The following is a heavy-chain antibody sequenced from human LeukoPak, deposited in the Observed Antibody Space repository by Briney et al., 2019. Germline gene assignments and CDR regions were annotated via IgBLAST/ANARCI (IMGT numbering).Heavy chain of an antibody. Sequence: SETLSLTCTVSGGSISSSSYYWGWIRQPPGKGLEWIGSIYYSGSTYYNPSLKSRVTISVDTSKNQFSLKLSSVTAADTAVYYCARADYYGSALDYWGQGTLVTVSS. CDR2: IYYSGST. CDR3: ARADYYGSALDY. J-gene: IGHJ4*02. CDR1: GGSISSSSYY. V-gene: IGHV4-39*07. D-gene: IGHD3-10*01.